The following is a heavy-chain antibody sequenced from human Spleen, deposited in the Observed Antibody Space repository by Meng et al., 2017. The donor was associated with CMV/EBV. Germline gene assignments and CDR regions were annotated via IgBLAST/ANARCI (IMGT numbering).Heavy chain of an antibody. D-gene: IGHD6-19*01. CDR1: GYTFTGYY. Sequence: ASVKVSCKASGYTFTGYYIHWVRQAPGHGLEWMGIIKPGGGSTTYAQKFQGRVTLTRDMSTSTAYMELSSLRSEDTAVYYCARDQIAVSGLSYYFDFWGQGTLVTVS. CDR3: ARDQIAVSGLSYYFDF. J-gene: IGHJ4*02. V-gene: IGHV1-46*01. CDR2: IKPGGGST.